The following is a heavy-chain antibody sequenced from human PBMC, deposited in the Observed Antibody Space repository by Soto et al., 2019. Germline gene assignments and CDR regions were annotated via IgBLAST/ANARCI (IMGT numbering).Heavy chain of an antibody. V-gene: IGHV1-69*12. J-gene: IGHJ5*02. D-gene: IGHD3-22*01. CDR3: ARDRGPSSGYYPYWFDP. CDR2: IIPIFGTA. CDR1: GGTFSSYA. Sequence: QVQLVQSGAEVKKPGSSVKVSCKASGGTFSSYAITWVRQAPGQGLEWMGGIIPIFGTANYAQKFQGRVPMTADESASTGHMELSSLRSEDTDVYYCARDRGPSSGYYPYWFDPWGQGTLVTVSS.